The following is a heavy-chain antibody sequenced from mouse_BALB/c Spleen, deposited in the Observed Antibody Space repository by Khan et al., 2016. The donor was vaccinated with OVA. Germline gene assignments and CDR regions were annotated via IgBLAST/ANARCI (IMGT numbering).Heavy chain of an antibody. V-gene: IGHV2-3*01. Sequence: QVQLKQSGPGLVAPSQSLSITCTVSGFSLTSNGVSWVRQPPGKGLEWLGVIWGDGSINYHSVLKSRLSISKDNSKSQVFLKLNSLQTGDTATYYCAKLRVFYFDYWGQGTTLTVSS. CDR1: GFSLTSNG. CDR3: AKLRVFYFDY. CDR2: IWGDGSI. J-gene: IGHJ2*01.